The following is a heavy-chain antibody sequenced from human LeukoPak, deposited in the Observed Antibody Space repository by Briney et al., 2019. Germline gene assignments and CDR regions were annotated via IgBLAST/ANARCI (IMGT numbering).Heavy chain of an antibody. J-gene: IGHJ6*03. Sequence: ASVKVSCKASGYTFTSYGISWVRQARGQGLEWLGWISGYNGNTNYAQNLQGRVTMTTDTSTRTAYMELRSLRSDDTAMYFCARVDFWGGSYYMDVWGKGTSVTVSS. CDR3: ARVDFWGGSYYMDV. V-gene: IGHV1-18*01. CDR1: GYTFTSYG. D-gene: IGHD3-3*01. CDR2: ISGYNGNT.